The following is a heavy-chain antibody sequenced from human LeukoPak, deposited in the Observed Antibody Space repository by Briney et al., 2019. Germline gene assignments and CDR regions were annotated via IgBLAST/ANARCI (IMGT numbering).Heavy chain of an antibody. Sequence: GGSLRLSCAASGFTFSSYGLNWVRQAPGEGLEWVSYVSPSSTTIYYADSVKGRFTISRDNAKNSLYLQMNSPRAEDTAVYYCAREHTPYGSGCTAAYWGQGTLVTVSS. D-gene: IGHD6-19*01. J-gene: IGHJ4*02. CDR2: VSPSSTTI. CDR1: GFTFSSYG. V-gene: IGHV3-48*01. CDR3: AREHTPYGSGCTAAY.